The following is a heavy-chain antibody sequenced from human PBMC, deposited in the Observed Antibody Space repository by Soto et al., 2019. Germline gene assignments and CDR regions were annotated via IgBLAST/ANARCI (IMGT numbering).Heavy chain of an antibody. D-gene: IGHD1-7*01. J-gene: IGHJ5*02. V-gene: IGHV4-59*08. CDR2: IYYSGST. CDR3: ARSGITGTWWFDP. CDR1: GGSISSYY. Sequence: SETLSLTCTVSGGSISSYYWSWIRQPPGKGLEWIGYIYYSGSTNYNPSLKSRVTISVDTSKNQFSLKLSSVTAADTAVYYCARSGITGTWWFDPWGQGTLVTVSS.